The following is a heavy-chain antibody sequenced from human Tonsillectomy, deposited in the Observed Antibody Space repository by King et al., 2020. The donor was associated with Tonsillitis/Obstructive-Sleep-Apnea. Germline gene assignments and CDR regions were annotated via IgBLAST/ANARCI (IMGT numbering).Heavy chain of an antibody. CDR1: GFTFSSYA. V-gene: IGHV3-30*04. CDR3: ARVPVRFLEMGWFDP. J-gene: IGHJ5*02. D-gene: IGHD3-3*01. CDR2: ISYDGSNK. Sequence: VQLVESGGGVVQPGRSLRLSCAASGFTFSSYAMHWVRQAPGKGLEWVAVISYDGSNKYYADSVKGRFTISRDNSKNTLYLQMNSLRAEDTAVYYCARVPVRFLEMGWFDPWGQGTLVTVSS.